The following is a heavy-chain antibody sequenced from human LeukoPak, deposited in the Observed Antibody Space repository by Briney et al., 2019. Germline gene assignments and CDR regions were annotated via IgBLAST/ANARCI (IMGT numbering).Heavy chain of an antibody. CDR1: GYTFTSYG. V-gene: IGHV1-18*01. Sequence: ASVKVSCKASGYTFTSYGISWVRQAPGQGLEWMGWISAYNGNTNYAQKLQGRVTMTTDTSTSTAYMELRSLRSDDTAVYYCAREYSSSSVDYYYYYYMDVWGKGTTVTVSS. CDR3: AREYSSSSVDYYYYYYMDV. J-gene: IGHJ6*03. D-gene: IGHD6-6*01. CDR2: ISAYNGNT.